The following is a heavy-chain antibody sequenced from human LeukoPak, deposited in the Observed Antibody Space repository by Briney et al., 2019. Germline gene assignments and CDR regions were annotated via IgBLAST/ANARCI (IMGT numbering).Heavy chain of an antibody. CDR1: GGSISSHY. CDR3: ARGYYYDSSGYSVTDAFDI. D-gene: IGHD3-22*01. CDR2: IYYSGST. V-gene: IGHV4-59*11. Sequence: PSETLSLTCTVSGGSISSHYWSWIRQPPGKGLEWIGYIYYSGSTNYNPSLKSRVTISVDTSKNQFSLKLSSVTAADTAVYNCARGYYYDSSGYSVTDAFDIWGQGTMVTVSS. J-gene: IGHJ3*02.